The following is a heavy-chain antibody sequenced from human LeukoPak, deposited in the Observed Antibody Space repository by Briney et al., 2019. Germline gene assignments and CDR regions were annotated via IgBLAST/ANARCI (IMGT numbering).Heavy chain of an antibody. D-gene: IGHD3-10*01. J-gene: IGHJ4*02. Sequence: SETLSLTCAVYGGSFSGYYWSWIRQPPGKGLEWIGEINHSGSTNYNPSLKSRVTISVDTSKNQFSLKLSSVTAADTAVYYCARLSSGAMVWGYDYWGQGTLVTVSS. CDR1: GGSFSGYY. CDR2: INHSGST. V-gene: IGHV4-34*01. CDR3: ARLSSGAMVWGYDY.